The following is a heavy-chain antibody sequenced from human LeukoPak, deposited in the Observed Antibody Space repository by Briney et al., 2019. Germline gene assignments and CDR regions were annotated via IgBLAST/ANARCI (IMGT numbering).Heavy chain of an antibody. V-gene: IGHV3-23*01. CDR3: AKDQYYYDSSGYYEWFDP. D-gene: IGHD3-22*01. CDR1: GFTFSSYA. CDR2: IIGSGGST. Sequence: PGGSLRLSCAASGFTFSSYAMSWVRQAPGKGLEWVSAIIGSGGSTYYADSVKGRFTISRDNSKNTLYLQMNSLRAEDTAVYYCAKDQYYYDSSGYYEWFDPWGQGTLVTVSS. J-gene: IGHJ5*02.